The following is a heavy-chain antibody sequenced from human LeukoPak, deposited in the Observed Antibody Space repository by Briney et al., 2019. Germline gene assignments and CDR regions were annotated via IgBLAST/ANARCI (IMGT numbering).Heavy chain of an antibody. V-gene: IGHV4-34*01. Sequence: SETLSLTCTVSGGSISSYYWSWIRQPPGKGLEWIGEINHSGSTNYNPSLKSRVTISVDTSKNQFSLKLSSVTAADTAVYYCASAWLLPTLDVWGKGTTVTISS. CDR2: INHSGST. J-gene: IGHJ6*04. D-gene: IGHD3-22*01. CDR1: GGSISSYY. CDR3: ASAWLLPTLDV.